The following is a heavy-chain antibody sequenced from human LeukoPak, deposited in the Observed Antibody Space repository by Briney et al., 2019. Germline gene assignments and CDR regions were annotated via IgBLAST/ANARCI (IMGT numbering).Heavy chain of an antibody. CDR2: IYCDDDK. Sequence: SGPTLGKPTQTLTLTCTFSGFSLSTSAVGVGWIRQPPGKALEWLTLIYCDDDKRYSPSLKSRLTITKDTSKNQVVLTMTNMDPVDTATYYCAHLGYCSGGSCLVFDYWGQGTLVTVSS. CDR1: GFSLSTSAVG. J-gene: IGHJ4*02. D-gene: IGHD2-15*01. V-gene: IGHV2-5*02. CDR3: AHLGYCSGGSCLVFDY.